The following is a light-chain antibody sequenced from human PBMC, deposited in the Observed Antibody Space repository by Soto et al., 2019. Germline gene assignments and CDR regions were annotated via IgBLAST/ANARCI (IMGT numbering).Light chain of an antibody. CDR2: GAS. CDR1: QSVRSSY. CDR3: QQYGSSSWT. V-gene: IGKV3-20*01. Sequence: EIVLTQSPGTLSLPPGERATLSCRASQSVRSSYLAWYQQKFGQAPRLLIYGASSRATGIPDRFSGSGSGTDFTLTISRLEPEDFAVYYCQQYGSSSWTFGPGTKVDIK. J-gene: IGKJ1*01.